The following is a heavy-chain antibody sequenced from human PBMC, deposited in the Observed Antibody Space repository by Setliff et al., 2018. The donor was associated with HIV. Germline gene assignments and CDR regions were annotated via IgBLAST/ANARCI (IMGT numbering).Heavy chain of an antibody. D-gene: IGHD5-12*01. CDR3: ARLRPVVPATISSYFDP. CDR1: GVSMSTSTYY. Sequence: SETLSLTCTVSGVSMSTSTYYWAWIRQPPGKGLECIGSIHSTGRTFYNSPLKSRVSISVDTSRNQFSLRLTSVTAADTAFYYCARLRPVVPATISSYFDPWGQGTLVTVSS. V-gene: IGHV4-39*01. J-gene: IGHJ5*02. CDR2: IHSTGRT.